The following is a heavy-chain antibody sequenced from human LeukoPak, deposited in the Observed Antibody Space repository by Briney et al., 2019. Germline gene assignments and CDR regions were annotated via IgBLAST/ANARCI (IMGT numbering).Heavy chain of an antibody. V-gene: IGHV4-59*08. D-gene: IGHD5-18*01. CDR3: AGHGALGYSYGSVSEYNGMDV. CDR1: GDSIRSSY. Sequence: SETLSLTCTVSGDSIRSSYWSWIRQPPGKTLEWIGYIFYSGNMGYNPSLKSRVTMSRDTSKNQVSLKLTSVTAADTAIYYCAGHGALGYSYGSVSEYNGMDVWGQGAAVTVSS. CDR2: IFYSGNM. J-gene: IGHJ6*02.